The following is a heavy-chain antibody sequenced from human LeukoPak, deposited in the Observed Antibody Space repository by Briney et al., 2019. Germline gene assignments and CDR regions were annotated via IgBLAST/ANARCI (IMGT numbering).Heavy chain of an antibody. CDR3: ARAPPEYCSSTSCSEVYYYYYYYMDV. D-gene: IGHD2-2*01. CDR1: GGSISSYY. Sequence: SETLSLTCTVSGGSISSYYWSWIRQPPGKGLEWIGYIYYSGSTNYNPSLKSRVTISVDTSKNQFSLKLTSVTAEDTAVYYCARAPPEYCSSTSCSEVYYYYYYYMDVWGKGTTVTVSS. V-gene: IGHV4-59*01. J-gene: IGHJ6*03. CDR2: IYYSGST.